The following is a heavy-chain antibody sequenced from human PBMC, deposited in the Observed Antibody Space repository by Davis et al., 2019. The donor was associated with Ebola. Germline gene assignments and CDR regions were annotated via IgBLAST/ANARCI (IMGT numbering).Heavy chain of an antibody. D-gene: IGHD2-2*01. J-gene: IGHJ5*02. CDR1: GFTFSDYW. Sequence: PGGSLRLSCAASGFTFSDYWMSWVRQAPGKGLDWVANIKQDGSEKYYVDSVKGRFTISRDNAKNSLYLLINSLRAEDTAVYYCARTFLTSPTGYWFDPWGQGSLVTVSS. CDR3: ARTFLTSPTGYWFDP. V-gene: IGHV3-7*03. CDR2: IKQDGSEK.